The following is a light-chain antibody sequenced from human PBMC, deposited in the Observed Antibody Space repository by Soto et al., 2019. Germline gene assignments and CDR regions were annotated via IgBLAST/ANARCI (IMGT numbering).Light chain of an antibody. V-gene: IGKV1-27*01. J-gene: IGKJ1*01. CDR2: AAS. CDR1: QGISNY. Sequence: DIQMTQSPSSLSASVGDRVTITCRASQGISNYLAWYQQKPGKVPKLLIYAASTLQSGVPSRFSCSGSGTDFARTISSLQPEDVATYYCQKYYRAPWTFGQGTKVEIK. CDR3: QKYYRAPWT.